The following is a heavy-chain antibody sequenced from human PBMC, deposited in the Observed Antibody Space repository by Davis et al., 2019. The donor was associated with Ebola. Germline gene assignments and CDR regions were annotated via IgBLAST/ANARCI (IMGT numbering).Heavy chain of an antibody. V-gene: IGHV3-21*01. CDR2: ISSSSSYI. CDR1: GFTFSSYS. CDR3: AKSTYYDSSGYYSPYYYYYGMDV. Sequence: GESLKISCAASGFTFSSYSMNWVRQAPGKGLEWVSSISSSSSYIYYADSVKGRFTISRDNAKNSLYLQMNSLRAEDTAVYYCAKSTYYDSSGYYSPYYYYYGMDVWGQGTTVTVSS. D-gene: IGHD3-22*01. J-gene: IGHJ6*02.